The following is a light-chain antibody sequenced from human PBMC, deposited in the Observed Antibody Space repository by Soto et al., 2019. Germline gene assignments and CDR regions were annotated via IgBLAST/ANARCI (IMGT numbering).Light chain of an antibody. CDR3: QQYYDIPYT. CDR1: QSVLYSSNNKNY. Sequence: DIVMTQSPDSLAVSLGERATINCKSSQSVLYSSNNKNYLAWYQQKAGQPPKLLIYWTSTRESGVPERFSGSGSGTDFTLTINSLQAEDVAVYYCQQYYDIPYTFGQGTKLEIK. V-gene: IGKV4-1*01. J-gene: IGKJ2*01. CDR2: WTS.